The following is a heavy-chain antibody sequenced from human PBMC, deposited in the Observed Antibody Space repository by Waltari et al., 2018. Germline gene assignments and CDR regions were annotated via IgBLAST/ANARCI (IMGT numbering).Heavy chain of an antibody. CDR2: ISGSAPGT. J-gene: IGHJ4*02. V-gene: IGHV3-23*01. D-gene: IGHD5-18*01. CDR3: ARWDTAMVD. Sequence: DVQLLESGGGLVQPGGSLTVSCAGSGFPFRSYYMSWFGQAPGNGLELVSSISGSAPGTYSAGAVKGRFTTSRDNSNSILYLQMNNLRAEDTAVYYYARWDTAMVDWGQGTLVTVSS. CDR1: GFPFRSYY.